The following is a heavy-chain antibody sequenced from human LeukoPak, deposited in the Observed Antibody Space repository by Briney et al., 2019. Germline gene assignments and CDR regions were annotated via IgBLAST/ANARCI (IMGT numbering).Heavy chain of an antibody. CDR2: IYSGGSS. CDR1: GFPFSSNY. J-gene: IGHJ4*02. Sequence: PGGSLSLSCAASGFPFSSNYMSWVRQAPGKGLEWVSVIYSGGSSYYADSVKGRFTISRDNSKNTLYLQMNSLRAEDTAVYYCARARGYCSTASCAYYFDYWGQGTLVTVSS. CDR3: ARARGYCSTASCAYYFDY. D-gene: IGHD2-2*03. V-gene: IGHV3-53*01.